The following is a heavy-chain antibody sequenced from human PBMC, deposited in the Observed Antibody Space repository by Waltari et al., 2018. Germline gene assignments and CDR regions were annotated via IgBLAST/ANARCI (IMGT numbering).Heavy chain of an antibody. CDR3: ARHQGVRFDP. CDR2: ISSSSSYI. D-gene: IGHD2-2*01. CDR1: GFTFSSYS. Sequence: EVQLVESGGGLVKPGGSLRLSCAASGFTFSSYSMNWVRQAPGKGLEWVSSISSSSSYIYYADSVKGRFTISRDNAKNSLYLQMNSLRAEDMAVYYCARHQGVRFDPWGQGTLVTVSS. V-gene: IGHV3-21*01. J-gene: IGHJ5*02.